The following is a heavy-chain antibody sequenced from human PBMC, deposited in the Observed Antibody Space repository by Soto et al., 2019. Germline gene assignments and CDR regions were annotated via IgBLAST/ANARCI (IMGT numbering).Heavy chain of an antibody. D-gene: IGHD3-10*01. V-gene: IGHV4-34*01. J-gene: IGHJ4*02. CDR2: VDHSGST. CDR3: ARRHGLDIDAYY. Sequence: SETLSLNCTVCAGCICRSFWSWIRQPPGKGLEWIGEVDHSGSTYYNPSLKSRVTISVDASKNQFSLKLSSVTAADTAVYFCARRHGLDIDAYYWGQGILVTVSS. CDR1: AGCICRSF.